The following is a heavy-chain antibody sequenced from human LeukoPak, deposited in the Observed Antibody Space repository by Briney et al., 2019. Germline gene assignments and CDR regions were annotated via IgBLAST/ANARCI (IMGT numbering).Heavy chain of an antibody. J-gene: IGHJ4*02. CDR3: ASSGFIEQWLALDY. CDR2: ISSSSSTI. D-gene: IGHD6-19*01. CDR1: GFTFSDYY. Sequence: EGSLRLSCAASGFTFSDYYMSWIRQAPGKGLEWVSYISSSSSTIYYADSVKGRFTISRDNAKNSLYLQMNSLRDEDTAVYYCASSGFIEQWLALDYWGQGTLVTVSS. V-gene: IGHV3-11*04.